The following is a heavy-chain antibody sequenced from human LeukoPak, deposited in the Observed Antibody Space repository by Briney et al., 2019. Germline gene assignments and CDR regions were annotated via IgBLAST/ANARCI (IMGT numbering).Heavy chain of an antibody. Sequence: GGSLRLFCAASGFTFDDYGMSWVRQAPGKGLEWVSGINWNGGSTGYSDSVKGRFAISRGNAKNSLYLQINGLRAEDAALYYCARVRVVATNKGEFDYWGQGNLVTVSS. V-gene: IGHV3-20*04. CDR2: INWNGGST. CDR1: GFTFDDYG. D-gene: IGHD1-26*01. J-gene: IGHJ4*02. CDR3: ARVRVVATNKGEFDY.